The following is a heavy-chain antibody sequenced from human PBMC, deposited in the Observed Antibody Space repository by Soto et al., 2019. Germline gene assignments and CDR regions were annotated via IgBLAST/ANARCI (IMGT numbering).Heavy chain of an antibody. D-gene: IGHD2-15*01. V-gene: IGHV4-30-4*01. CDR1: GDSISSGDYY. J-gene: IGHJ5*01. CDR2: IYYSGST. CDR3: ASGETLGYCSGDNGYNGILFDF. Sequence: PSETLSLTCTVSGDSISSGDYYWSWIRQPPGKGLEWIGYIYYSGSTYYNPSLKSRVTISVDTSKTQFSLKLSSVTAADTAVYYCASGETLGYCSGDNGYNGILFDFCGQGTLVTVSA.